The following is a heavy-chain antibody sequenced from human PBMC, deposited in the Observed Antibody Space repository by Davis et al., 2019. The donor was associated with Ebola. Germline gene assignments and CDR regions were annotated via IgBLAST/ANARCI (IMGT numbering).Heavy chain of an antibody. V-gene: IGHV3-30-3*01. J-gene: IGHJ4*02. CDR1: GFTFSSYA. D-gene: IGHD5-18*01. CDR2: ISYDGSNK. Sequence: PGGSLRLSCSASGFTFSSYAMHWVRQAPGKGLEWVAVISYDGSNKYYADSVKGRFTISRDNSKNTLYLQMNSLRAEDTAVYYCARDLRGYSYGSGYWGQGTLVTVSS. CDR3: ARDLRGYSYGSGY.